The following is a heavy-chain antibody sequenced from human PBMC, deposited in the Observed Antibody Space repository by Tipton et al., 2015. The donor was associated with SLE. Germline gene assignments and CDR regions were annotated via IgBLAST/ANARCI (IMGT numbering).Heavy chain of an antibody. CDR3: ARRIGEAFEI. V-gene: IGHV4-34*01. J-gene: IGHJ3*02. D-gene: IGHD3-10*01. Sequence: TLSLTCAVYRGSFSGYYWSWIRQPPGKGLEWIGEINHSGTTNYNPSLKSRVTISVDTSKNQFSLKLSSVTAADTAVYYCARRIGEAFEIWGQGTMVSVSS. CDR2: INHSGTT. CDR1: RGSFSGYY.